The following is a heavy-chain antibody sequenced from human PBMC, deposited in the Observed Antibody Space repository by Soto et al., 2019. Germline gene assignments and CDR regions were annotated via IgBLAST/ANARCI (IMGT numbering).Heavy chain of an antibody. CDR3: AKSYGYSYGYYFDY. CDR2: ISGSGGST. Sequence: PGGSLRLSCSASGFTFTSYAMTWVRQAPGKGLEWVSGISGSGGSTYHADSVKGRFTTSRDNSRNTVYLQMNSLRAEDTAVYYCAKSYGYSYGYYFDYWGQGTLVTVSS. CDR1: GFTFTSYA. D-gene: IGHD5-18*01. J-gene: IGHJ4*02. V-gene: IGHV3-23*01.